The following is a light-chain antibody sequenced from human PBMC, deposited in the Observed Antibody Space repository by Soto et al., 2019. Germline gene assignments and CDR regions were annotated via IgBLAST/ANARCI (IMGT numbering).Light chain of an antibody. Sequence: EIVLTQSPDTLSLSPGGRATLSCRASQSITTRLAWYQQKPGQPPRLLISGASVRASGVPVRITGSGSGTDFTLTISRLEHEDFEVYYCQHYGGSHITLGLGTRLEIK. J-gene: IGKJ5*01. CDR2: GAS. CDR3: QHYGGSHIT. V-gene: IGKV3-20*01. CDR1: QSITTR.